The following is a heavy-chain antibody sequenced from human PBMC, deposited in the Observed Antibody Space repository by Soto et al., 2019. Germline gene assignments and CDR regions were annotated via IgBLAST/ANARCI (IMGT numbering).Heavy chain of an antibody. Sequence: EVQLLESGGGLVQPGGSLRLSCAASGFTFNNYGMSWVRQAPGKGLEWVSAITDSGGSTYYADSVKGRFTISRDNSKNTVYLQMKSLRAEDTAVYYCAKAATVVTLYYFDYWGQGTLVTVSS. D-gene: IGHD4-17*01. J-gene: IGHJ4*02. CDR3: AKAATVVTLYYFDY. CDR2: ITDSGGST. CDR1: GFTFNNYG. V-gene: IGHV3-23*01.